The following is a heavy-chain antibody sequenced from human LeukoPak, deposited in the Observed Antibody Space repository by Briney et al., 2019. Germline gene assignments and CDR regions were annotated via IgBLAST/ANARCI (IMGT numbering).Heavy chain of an antibody. CDR1: GYTFTSYG. CDR3: ARKSQGYCSSTSCYENWFDP. Sequence: ASVKVSCKASGYTFTSYGISWVRQAPGQGLEWMGLISAYNGNTNYAQKLQGRVTMTTDTSTSTAYMELRSLRSDDTAVYYCARKSQGYCSSTSCYENWFDPWGQGTLVTVSS. V-gene: IGHV1-18*01. CDR2: ISAYNGNT. J-gene: IGHJ5*02. D-gene: IGHD2-2*01.